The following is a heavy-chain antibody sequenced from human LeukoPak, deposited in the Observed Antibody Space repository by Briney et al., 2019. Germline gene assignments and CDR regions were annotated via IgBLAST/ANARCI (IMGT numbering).Heavy chain of an antibody. Sequence: GRSLRLSCAASGFNFFTYGMHWVRQAPGKGLEWVAVIWYDGSNKYYADSVKGRFTISRDNPKNTLYLQMNSLRAEDTAVYYCARRQQVDYWGQGTLVTVSS. CDR1: GFNFFTYG. J-gene: IGHJ4*02. V-gene: IGHV3-33*01. CDR2: IWYDGSNK. CDR3: ARRQQVDY. D-gene: IGHD1-1*01.